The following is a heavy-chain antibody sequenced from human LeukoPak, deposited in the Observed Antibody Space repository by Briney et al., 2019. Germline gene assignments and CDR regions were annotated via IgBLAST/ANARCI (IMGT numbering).Heavy chain of an antibody. D-gene: IGHD3-22*01. CDR2: IYYIGST. V-gene: IGHV4-39*01. Sequence: SEALSLTCTVSDGSVTNSNYYWGWIRQPPGKGLEWIGSIYYIGSTYYNPSLKSRVTISVDTSKNQFSLRLSSVTAADTAVYYCARSVYYDSSGHYYRYFDYWGQGTLVTVSS. CDR3: ARSVYYDSSGHYYRYFDY. J-gene: IGHJ4*02. CDR1: DGSVTNSNYY.